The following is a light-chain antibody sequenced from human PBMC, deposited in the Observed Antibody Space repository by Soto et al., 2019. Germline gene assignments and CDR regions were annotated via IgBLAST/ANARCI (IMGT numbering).Light chain of an antibody. V-gene: IGLV2-14*01. CDR3: SSFASTHTYV. J-gene: IGLJ1*01. Sequence: QSVLTQPASVSGSPGQSITISCTGTSSDVAFYNHVSWYQQHPGKAPKLLIYEVNNRPSGVSHRFSGSKSGNTASLTISGLPAEGEAYYYCSSFASTHTYVFGTGTKLTVL. CDR2: EVN. CDR1: SSDVAFYNH.